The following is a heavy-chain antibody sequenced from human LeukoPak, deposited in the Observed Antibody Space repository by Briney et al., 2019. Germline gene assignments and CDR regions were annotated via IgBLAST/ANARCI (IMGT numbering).Heavy chain of an antibody. CDR1: GGTFSSYA. V-gene: IGHV1-69*06. Sequence: GASVKVSCKASGGTFSSYAISWVRQAPGQGLEWMGGIIPIFGTANYAQKFQGRVTITADKSTSTACMELSSLRSEDTAVYYCARDSSYYGSGSYYTTYYYMDVWGKGTTVTVSS. CDR2: IIPIFGTA. J-gene: IGHJ6*03. D-gene: IGHD3-10*01. CDR3: ARDSSYYGSGSYYTTYYYMDV.